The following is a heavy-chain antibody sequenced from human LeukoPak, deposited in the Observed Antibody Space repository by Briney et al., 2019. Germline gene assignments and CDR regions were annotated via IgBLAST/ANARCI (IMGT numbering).Heavy chain of an antibody. CDR3: ARGSGIAAPAYFDY. V-gene: IGHV3-30*03. CDR1: GFTFGSYV. CDR2: ISYDGSNK. J-gene: IGHJ4*02. D-gene: IGHD6-13*01. Sequence: GGSLRLSCAASGFTFGSYVMHWVRQAPGKGLEWVAVISYDGSNKYYADSVKGRFTISRDNSKNTLYLQMNSLRAEDTAVYYCARGSGIAAPAYFDYWGQGTLVTVSS.